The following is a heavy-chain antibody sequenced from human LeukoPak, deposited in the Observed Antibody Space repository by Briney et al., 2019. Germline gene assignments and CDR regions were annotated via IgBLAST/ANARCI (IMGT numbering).Heavy chain of an antibody. J-gene: IGHJ3*02. V-gene: IGHV1-2*02. Sequence: ASVKVSCKASGFTFTDYHIHWVRQAPGQGLECMGWIDLNSGGTNYAQNFQGRVTMTRDTSLSTAYMELSGLRSDDTAMYYCARDITSSSENAFGIWGQGTMVTVSS. CDR1: GFTFTDYH. D-gene: IGHD6-6*01. CDR2: IDLNSGGT. CDR3: ARDITSSSENAFGI.